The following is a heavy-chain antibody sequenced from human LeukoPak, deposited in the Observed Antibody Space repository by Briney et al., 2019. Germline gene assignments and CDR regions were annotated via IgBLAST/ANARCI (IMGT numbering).Heavy chain of an antibody. V-gene: IGHV4-4*07. D-gene: IGHD6-19*01. CDR3: AREVGQYSSGWLSSEFYFDY. CDR2: IYSSGST. J-gene: IGHJ4*02. Sequence: NPSETLSLTCAVYGGSFSGYYWSWIRQPAGKGLEWIGRIYSSGSTNYNPSLKSRVTMSVDTSKNQFSLNLSSVTAADTAVYYCAREVGQYSSGWLSSEFYFDYWGQGTLVTVSS. CDR1: GGSFSGYY.